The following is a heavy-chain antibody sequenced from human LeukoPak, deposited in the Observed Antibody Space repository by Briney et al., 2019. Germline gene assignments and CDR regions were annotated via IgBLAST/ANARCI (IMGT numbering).Heavy chain of an antibody. J-gene: IGHJ5*02. CDR1: GGSFRDYY. CDR3: ARLSGYYYGENWFDP. Sequence: SETLSLTCAVSGGSFRDYYWNWLRQTPGKGLEWIGYIYYSGSTNYNPSLKSRVTISVDTSKNRFSLKLSSVTAADTAVYYCARLSGYYYGENWFDPWGQGTLVTVSS. D-gene: IGHD3-22*01. V-gene: IGHV4-59*08. CDR2: IYYSGST.